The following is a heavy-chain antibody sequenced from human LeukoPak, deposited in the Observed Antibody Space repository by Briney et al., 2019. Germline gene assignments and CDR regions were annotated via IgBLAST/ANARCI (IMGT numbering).Heavy chain of an antibody. Sequence: GGSLRLSCAASGFTFSSYAMSWVRQAPGKGLEWVSAISGSGGSTYYADSVKGRFTISRDNSKNTLYLQMNSLRAEDTAVYYCAKARALIVAHPVFDYWGQGTLVTVSS. CDR2: ISGSGGST. J-gene: IGHJ4*02. CDR1: GFTFSSYA. CDR3: AKARALIVAHPVFDY. V-gene: IGHV3-23*01. D-gene: IGHD5-12*01.